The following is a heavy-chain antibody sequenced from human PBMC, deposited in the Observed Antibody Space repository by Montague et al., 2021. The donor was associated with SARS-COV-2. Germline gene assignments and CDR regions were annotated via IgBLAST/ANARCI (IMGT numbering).Heavy chain of an antibody. D-gene: IGHD2-8*01. Sequence: SETLSLTCAVSGGSIRSSNWWSWVRQPPAEGLVWFVEVYHSGGTNYNPSFKSRVTISAAKSTNQFSLRLTSVTAADTAVFYCATRYDSGPRASNGVYWGQGALVTVSS. J-gene: IGHJ4*02. V-gene: IGHV4-4*02. CDR1: GGSIRSSNW. CDR3: ATRYDSGPRASNGVY. CDR2: VYHSGGT.